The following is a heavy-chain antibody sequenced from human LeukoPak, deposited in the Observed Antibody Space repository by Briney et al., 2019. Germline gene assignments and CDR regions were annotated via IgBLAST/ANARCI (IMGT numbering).Heavy chain of an antibody. D-gene: IGHD3-10*01. CDR1: GGSISSSSYY. CDR3: ARVVSGPKYYYGSGRPPNDNYYYYMDV. J-gene: IGHJ6*03. CDR2: IYYSGST. V-gene: IGHV4-39*07. Sequence: SETLSLTCTVSGGSISSSSYYWGWIRQPPGKGLEWIGSIYYSGSTYYNPSLKSRVTISVDTSKNQFSLKLSSVTAADTAVYYCARVVSGPKYYYGSGRPPNDNYYYYMDVWGKGTTVTVSS.